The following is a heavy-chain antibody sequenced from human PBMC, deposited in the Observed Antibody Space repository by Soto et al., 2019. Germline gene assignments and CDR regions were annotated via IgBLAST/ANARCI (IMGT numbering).Heavy chain of an antibody. J-gene: IGHJ4*02. CDR3: AKFQSSSWSNFDY. D-gene: IGHD6-13*01. Sequence: EVQLLESGGGLVQPGGSLRLSCAASGFTFSSYAMSWVRQAPGKGLEWVSAISGSGGSTYYADSVKGQFTISRDNSKNTLYLQMNSLRAEDTAVYYCAKFQSSSWSNFDYWGQGTLVTVSS. CDR2: ISGSGGST. CDR1: GFTFSSYA. V-gene: IGHV3-23*01.